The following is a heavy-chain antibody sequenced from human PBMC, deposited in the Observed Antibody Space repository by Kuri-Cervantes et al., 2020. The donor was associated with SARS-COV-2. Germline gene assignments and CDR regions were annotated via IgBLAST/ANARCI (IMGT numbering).Heavy chain of an antibody. V-gene: IGHV1-2*02. J-gene: IGHJ5*01. CDR1: GYTFTGYA. CDR2: INPNSGGT. CDR3: ARMGENWFDY. Sequence: ASVKVSCKASGYTFTGYAMHWVRQAPGQGLEWMGWINPNSGGTNYAQKFKGRVTMTRDTSISTAYMQLSSLKSDDTAVYYCARMGENWFDYWGQGTLVTVSS. D-gene: IGHD3-16*01.